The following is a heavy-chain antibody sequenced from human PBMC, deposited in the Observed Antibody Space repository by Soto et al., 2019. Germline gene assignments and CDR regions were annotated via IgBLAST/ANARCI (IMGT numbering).Heavy chain of an antibody. D-gene: IGHD2-21*02. V-gene: IGHV4-4*07. J-gene: IGHJ4*02. CDR2: AFSSVSA. CDR3: ARDGMTTGDT. CDR1: GVSVRSYT. Sequence: SETLSLTCIVSGVSVRSYTWSWVRQPANKGLEWIGRAFSSVSATYNPSLKSRVSISMDTPENRISLKLDSVTAADAGVYFCARDGMTTGDTWGPGTMVTVYS.